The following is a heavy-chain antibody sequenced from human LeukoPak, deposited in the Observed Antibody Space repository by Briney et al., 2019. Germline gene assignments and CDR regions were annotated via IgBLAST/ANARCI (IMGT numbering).Heavy chain of an antibody. CDR2: ISAYNGNT. CDR3: ARDRQPTYYYGSGSYSPPDY. Sequence: ASVKVSCKASGGTFSSYAISWVRQAPGQGLEWMGWISAYNGNTNYAQKLQGRVTMTTDTSTSTAYMELRSLRSDDTAVYYCARDRQPTYYYGSGSYSPPDYWGQGTLVTVSS. D-gene: IGHD3-10*01. CDR1: GGTFSSYA. J-gene: IGHJ4*02. V-gene: IGHV1-18*01.